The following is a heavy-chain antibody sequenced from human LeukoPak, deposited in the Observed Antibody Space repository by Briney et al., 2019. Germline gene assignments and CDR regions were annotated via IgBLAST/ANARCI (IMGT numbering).Heavy chain of an antibody. J-gene: IGHJ4*02. Sequence: GGSLRLSCAASGFMLSDYSMSWVRQTPGKGLEWVSTLSSDVSYVYYSDSVKGRFTISRDNGRNSLYLQMNSLRPDDTGVYYCARLRRNSDRSDFFYYYDHWGQGTLVTVSS. CDR2: LSSDVSYV. D-gene: IGHD3-22*01. CDR1: GFMLSDYS. V-gene: IGHV3-21*06. CDR3: ARLRRNSDRSDFFYYYDH.